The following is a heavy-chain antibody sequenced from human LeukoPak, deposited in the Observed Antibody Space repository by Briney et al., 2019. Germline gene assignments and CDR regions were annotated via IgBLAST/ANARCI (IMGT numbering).Heavy chain of an antibody. CDR2: INPNSGGT. CDR3: ARERGTLAVAGDAFDI. D-gene: IGHD6-19*01. J-gene: IGHJ3*02. CDR1: GYAFTGYY. Sequence: ASVKVSCKASGYAFTGYYMHWVRQAPGEGLEWMGWINPNSGGTKYAQKFQGRVTMTRDTSINTAYMEVRRLTSDDTAVYYCARERGTLAVAGDAFDIWGQGTMVTVSS. V-gene: IGHV1-2*02.